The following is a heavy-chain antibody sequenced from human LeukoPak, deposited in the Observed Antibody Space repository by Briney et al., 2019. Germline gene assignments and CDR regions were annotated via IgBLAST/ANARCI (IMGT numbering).Heavy chain of an antibody. D-gene: IGHD2-21*02. CDR3: ARSPYCGGDCYTPSFDY. J-gene: IGHJ4*02. CDR2: IYYSGST. CDR1: GGSISSYY. Sequence: SETLSLTCTVSGGSISSYYWSWIRQPPGKGLEWIWYIYYSGSTNYNPSLKSRVTISVDTSKNQFSLKLSSVTAADTAVYYCARSPYCGGDCYTPSFDYWGQGTLVTVSS. V-gene: IGHV4-59*01.